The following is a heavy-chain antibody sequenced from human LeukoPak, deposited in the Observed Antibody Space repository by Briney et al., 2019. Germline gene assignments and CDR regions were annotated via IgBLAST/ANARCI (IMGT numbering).Heavy chain of an antibody. J-gene: IGHJ6*03. Sequence: ASVKVSCKASGGTFSNYAISWVRQAPGQGLEWMGRIIPIFGTANYAQKFQGRVTIVTDESTSTAYMELSSLRSEDTAVYYCAREYSSSPHSYYYYYMDVWGKGTTVTVSS. D-gene: IGHD6-6*01. CDR2: IIPIFGTA. CDR1: GGTFSNYA. CDR3: AREYSSSPHSYYYYYMDV. V-gene: IGHV1-69*05.